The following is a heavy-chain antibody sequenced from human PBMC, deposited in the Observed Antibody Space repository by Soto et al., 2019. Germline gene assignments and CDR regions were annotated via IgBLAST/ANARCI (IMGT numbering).Heavy chain of an antibody. CDR3: ARGETSEFCDVLTGLDY. CDR1: GYIFRHYG. CDR2: ISGYNGKT. J-gene: IGHJ4*02. Sequence: GASVKVSGKTYGYIFRHYGIAWVRQVPGQGLEWMGWISGYNGKTHSGQRFHDGVTLTTDSSTNTAYLELRSLTSDDTAVYHCARGETSEFCDVLTGLDYWGQGTLVTVAS. D-gene: IGHD3-9*01. V-gene: IGHV1-18*01.